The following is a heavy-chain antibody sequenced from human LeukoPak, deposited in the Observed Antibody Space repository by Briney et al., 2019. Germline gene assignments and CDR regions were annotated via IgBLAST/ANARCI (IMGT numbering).Heavy chain of an antibody. J-gene: IGHJ4*02. V-gene: IGHV4-4*02. Sequence: KPSETLSLTCAVSGGSISSSNWWSWVRQPPWKGLEWIGEIYHSGSTNYNPSLKSRVTISVDKSKNQFSLKLSSVTAADTAVYYCATNYYDSSGYYLDDYWGQGTLVTVSS. D-gene: IGHD3-22*01. CDR3: ATNYYDSSGYYLDDY. CDR2: IYHSGST. CDR1: GGSISSSNW.